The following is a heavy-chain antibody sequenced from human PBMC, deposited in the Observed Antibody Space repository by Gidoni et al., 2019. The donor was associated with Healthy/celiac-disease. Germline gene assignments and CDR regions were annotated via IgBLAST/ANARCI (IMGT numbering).Heavy chain of an antibody. D-gene: IGHD2-15*01. CDR3: ARSGGGAGLCGGGSCYYYYYYGMDV. Sequence: HVQLQPSGPGLVKPSQTLSLPCALSGASVSSNSAAWTWIRQSPSRGLEWLGRPYYRSKWYNDYAVSVKSRRTSNPDTSKNQVSLQLNSVTPEDTAVYYCARSGGGAGLCGGGSCYYYYYYGMDVWGQGTTVTVSS. CDR2: PYYRSKWYN. V-gene: IGHV6-1*01. CDR1: GASVSSNSAA. J-gene: IGHJ6*02.